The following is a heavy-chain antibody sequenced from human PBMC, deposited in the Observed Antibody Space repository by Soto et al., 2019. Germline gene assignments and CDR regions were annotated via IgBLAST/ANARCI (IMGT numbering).Heavy chain of an antibody. J-gene: IGHJ6*02. V-gene: IGHV4-34*01. D-gene: IGHD3-9*01. CDR3: ARGFAERYFDWLSLTGYLGSAYGMDV. CDR1: GGSFSGYY. CDR2: INHSGST. Sequence: PSETLSLTCAVYGGSFSGYYWSWIRQPPGKGLEWIGEINHSGSTNYNPSLKSRVTISVDTSKNQFSLKLSSVTAADTAVYYCARGFAERYFDWLSLTGYLGSAYGMDVWGQGTTGTVS.